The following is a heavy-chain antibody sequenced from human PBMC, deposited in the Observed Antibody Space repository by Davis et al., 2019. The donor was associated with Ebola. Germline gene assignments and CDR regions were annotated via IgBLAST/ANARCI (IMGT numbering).Heavy chain of an antibody. J-gene: IGHJ6*03. CDR3: LTLRGDYGIGGHYYYMDV. CDR1: GLTLSDAW. Sequence: GGSLRLSCAASGLTLSDAWMTWVRQAPGKGLEWVGRIKSKADGGTTDYAAPVKGRFTISRDDSRNTLYLQMNSPKTDDTAVYHCLTLRGDYGIGGHYYYMDVWGKGTTVTVSS. D-gene: IGHD4-17*01. CDR2: IKSKADGGTT. V-gene: IGHV3-15*01.